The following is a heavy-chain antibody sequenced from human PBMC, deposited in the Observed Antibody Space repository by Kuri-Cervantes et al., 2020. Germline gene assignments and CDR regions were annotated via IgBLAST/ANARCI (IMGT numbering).Heavy chain of an antibody. Sequence: ASVKVSCKASGYTFTGSYMHWVRQAPGQGLEWMGWINPNSGGTNYAQKFQGRVTMTRDTSISTAYMELSRLRSDNTAVYYCARDILWFGELLTYYYGMDVWGQGTTVTVSS. J-gene: IGHJ6*02. CDR3: ARDILWFGELLTYYYGMDV. D-gene: IGHD3-10*01. CDR2: INPNSGGT. V-gene: IGHV1-2*02. CDR1: GYTFTGSY.